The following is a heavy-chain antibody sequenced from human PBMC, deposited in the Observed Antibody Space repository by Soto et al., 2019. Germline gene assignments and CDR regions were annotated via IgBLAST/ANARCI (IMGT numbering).Heavy chain of an antibody. D-gene: IGHD2-2*01. J-gene: IGHJ6*03. CDR3: ARSGGEVVPAAYYYYYYMDV. V-gene: IGHV4-4*02. CDR1: SGSISSSNW. CDR2: IYHSGST. Sequence: SETLSLTCAVSSGSISSSNWWSWVRQPPGKGLEWIGEIYHSGSTNYNPSLKSRVTISVDKSKNQFSLKLSSVTAADTAVYYCARSGGEVVPAAYYYYYYMDVWGKGTTVTVSS.